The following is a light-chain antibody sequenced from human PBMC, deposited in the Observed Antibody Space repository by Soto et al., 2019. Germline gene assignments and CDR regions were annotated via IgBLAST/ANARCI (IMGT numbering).Light chain of an antibody. Sequence: DIQMTQSPSSLSASIGDRVTITCRASQSVRTHLNWYHQKPGKAPELLIYAASSLQAGVPSRFSGSGSGTDFTLTISSLHPEDFGDYYCQQSYCPPRTFGQGTNLEIK. V-gene: IGKV1-39*01. CDR1: QSVRTH. CDR3: QQSYCPPRT. J-gene: IGKJ2*01. CDR2: AAS.